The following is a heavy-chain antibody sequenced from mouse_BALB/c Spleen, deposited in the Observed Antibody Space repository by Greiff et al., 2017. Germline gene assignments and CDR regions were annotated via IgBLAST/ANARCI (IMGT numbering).Heavy chain of an antibody. V-gene: IGHV1-87*01. D-gene: IGHD1-1*02. CDR3: ARRCGNYFDY. J-gene: IGHJ2*01. Sequence: LLESGAELARPGASVKLSCKASGYTFTSYWMQWVKQRPGQGLEWIGAIYPGDGDTRYTQKFKGKATLTADKSSSTAYMQLSSLASEDSAVYYCARRCGNYFDYWGQGTTLTVSS. CDR1: GYTFTSYW. CDR2: IYPGDGDT.